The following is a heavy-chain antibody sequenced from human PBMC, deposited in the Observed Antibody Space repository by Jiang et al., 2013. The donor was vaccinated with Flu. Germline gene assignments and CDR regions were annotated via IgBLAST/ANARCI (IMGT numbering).Heavy chain of an antibody. D-gene: IGHD3-10*01. Sequence: GAEVKKPGASVKVSCKASGYTFTSYGISWVRQAPGQGLEWMGWISAYNGNTNYAQKLQGRVTMTTDTSTSTAYMELRSLRSDDTAVYYCARTGTMVRGVIITLDAFDIWGQGTMVTVSS. J-gene: IGHJ3*02. V-gene: IGHV1-18*01. CDR3: ARTGTMVRGVIITLDAFDI. CDR1: GYTFTSYG. CDR2: ISAYNGNT.